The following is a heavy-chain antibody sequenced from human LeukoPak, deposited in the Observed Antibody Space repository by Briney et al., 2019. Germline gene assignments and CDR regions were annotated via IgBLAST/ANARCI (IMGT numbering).Heavy chain of an antibody. J-gene: IGHJ4*02. CDR1: GYTFTIYA. Sequence: GASVKVSCKSAGYTFTIYAIRWGRHAPGQGLEWMGWISTYNGDTNYAQKLQGRVTMTTDTSTSTAYMELRSLRSDDTAVYYCARDPTTTTGPNPYFDFWGQGTLVTVSS. V-gene: IGHV1-18*01. CDR3: ARDPTTTTGPNPYFDF. D-gene: IGHD1-26*01. CDR2: ISTYNGDT.